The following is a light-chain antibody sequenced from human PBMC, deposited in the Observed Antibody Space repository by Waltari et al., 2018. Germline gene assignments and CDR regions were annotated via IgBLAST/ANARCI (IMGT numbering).Light chain of an antibody. CDR1: QDISNY. J-gene: IGKJ5*01. CDR3: QQYDSLPIT. Sequence: DIQMTQSPSSPSTSVGDRVTITCQASQDISNYLNWYQQKPGKAPKLLIYGSSNLETGVPSTFSGSGSGTDFTFTISSLQPEDIAIYYCQQYDSLPITFGQGTRLEIK. CDR2: GSS. V-gene: IGKV1-33*01.